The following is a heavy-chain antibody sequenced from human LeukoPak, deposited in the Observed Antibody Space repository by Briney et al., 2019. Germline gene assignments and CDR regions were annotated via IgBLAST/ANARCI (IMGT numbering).Heavy chain of an antibody. J-gene: IGHJ6*02. V-gene: IGHV3-33*01. CDR1: GFTFSSYG. CDR2: IWYDGSNK. Sequence: GGSLRLSCAASGFTFSSYGMHWVRQAPGKGLEWVAVIWYDGSNKYYADSVKGRFTISRDNSKNTLYLQMNSLRAEDTAVYYCARDYCGTTSGRYYYYGMDVWGQGTTVTVSS. CDR3: ARDYCGTTSGRYYYYGMDV. D-gene: IGHD1-1*01.